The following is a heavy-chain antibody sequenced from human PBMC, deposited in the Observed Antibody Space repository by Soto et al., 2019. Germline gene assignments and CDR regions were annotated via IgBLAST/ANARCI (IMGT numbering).Heavy chain of an antibody. CDR1: GGSISSYY. V-gene: IGHV4-59*08. Sequence: SETLSLTCTVSGGSISSYYWSWIRQPPGKGLEWIGYIYYSGSTNYNPSLKSRVTISVDTSKNQFSLKLSSVTAADTAVYYCARLQNGSGRAYYYYMDVWGKGTTVTVSS. CDR3: ARLQNGSGRAYYYYMDV. J-gene: IGHJ6*03. D-gene: IGHD3-10*01. CDR2: IYYSGST.